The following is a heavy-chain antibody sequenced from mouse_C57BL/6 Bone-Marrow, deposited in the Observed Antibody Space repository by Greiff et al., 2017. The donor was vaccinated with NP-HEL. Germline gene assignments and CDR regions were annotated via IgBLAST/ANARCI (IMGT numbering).Heavy chain of an antibody. V-gene: IGHV1-26*01. CDR1: GYTFTDYY. Sequence: VQLQQSGPELVKPGASVKISCKASGYTFTDYYMNWVKQSPGKSLEWIGDINPNNGGTSYNQKFKGKATLTVDKSSSTAYMELRSLTSEDSAVYYCASKGSRRDYWGQGTTLTVSS. J-gene: IGHJ2*01. CDR2: INPNNGGT. CDR3: ASKGSRRDY. D-gene: IGHD3-3*01.